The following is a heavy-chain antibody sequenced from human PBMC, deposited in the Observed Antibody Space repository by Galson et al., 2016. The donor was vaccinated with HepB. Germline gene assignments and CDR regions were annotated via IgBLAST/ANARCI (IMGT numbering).Heavy chain of an antibody. J-gene: IGHJ6*02. Sequence: SLRLSCAASGFIFRTYGMHWVRQAPGEGLEWVAAISFEGNKQHYADSVKGRFTVSRDNSKNTLYLQMNNLTPDDTAIYYCARGGGTSSYYYWGMDVWGQGTTVTVSS. CDR2: ISFEGNKQ. D-gene: IGHD1-14*01. V-gene: IGHV3-30*03. CDR1: GFIFRTYG. CDR3: ARGGGTSSYYYWGMDV.